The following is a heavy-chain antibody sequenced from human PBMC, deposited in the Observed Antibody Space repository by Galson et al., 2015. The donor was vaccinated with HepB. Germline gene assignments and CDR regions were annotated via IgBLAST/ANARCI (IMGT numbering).Heavy chain of an antibody. V-gene: IGHV1-18*01. CDR1: GYTFTSYG. J-gene: IGHJ4*02. CDR3: ASFTQTMVRGVIINYFDY. CDR2: ISAYNGNT. Sequence: SVKVSCKASGYTFTSYGISWVRQAPGQGLEWMGWISAYNGNTNYAQKLQGRVTMTTDTSTSTAYMELSSLRSEDTAMYYCASFTQTMVRGVIINYFDYWGQGTLVTVSS. D-gene: IGHD3-10*01.